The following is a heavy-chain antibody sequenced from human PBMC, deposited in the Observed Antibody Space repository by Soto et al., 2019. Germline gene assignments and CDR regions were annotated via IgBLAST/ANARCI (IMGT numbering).Heavy chain of an antibody. J-gene: IGHJ6*02. D-gene: IGHD6-13*01. CDR3: ARRGYSSSSYYYYYYGIDV. V-gene: IGHV1-8*01. CDR1: GYTFTSYD. CDR2: MNPNSGNT. Sequence: QVQLVQSGAEVKKPGASVKVSCKASGYTFTSYDINWVRQATGQGLVWMGWMNPNSGNTGYAQKYQGRVTMTRNTSISTAYMELSSLRAEDTAVYYCARRGYSSSSYYYYYYGIDVWGQGTTVTVSS.